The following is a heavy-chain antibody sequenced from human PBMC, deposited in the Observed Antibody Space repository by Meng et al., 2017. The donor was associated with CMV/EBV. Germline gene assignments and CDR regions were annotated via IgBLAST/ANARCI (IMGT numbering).Heavy chain of an antibody. Sequence: ASVKVSCKASGYTFTGYYMHWVRQAPGQGLEWMGWINPNSGGTNYAQKFQGRVTMTRDTSISTAYMELSRLRSDDTAVYYCARSESGLRMPAIWYWGQGTLVTVSS. V-gene: IGHV1-2*02. CDR1: GYTFTGYY. CDR2: INPNSGGT. CDR3: ARSESGLRMPAIWY. D-gene: IGHD2-2*01. J-gene: IGHJ4*02.